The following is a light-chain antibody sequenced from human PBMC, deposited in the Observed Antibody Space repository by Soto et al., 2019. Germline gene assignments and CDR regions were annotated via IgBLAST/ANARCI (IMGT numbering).Light chain of an antibody. V-gene: IGKV1-5*01. J-gene: IGKJ1*01. CDR3: QQYNSYRWT. CDR1: HNIFIW. Sequence: DIQMTHSPSTLSASVGDTVTITCRASHNIFIWLAWYQHKPGKAPKLLIFDASSLHAGVPSRFSGSKSGTEFTLTISSLQPDDFATYYCQQYNSYRWTFGQGTKVDIK. CDR2: DAS.